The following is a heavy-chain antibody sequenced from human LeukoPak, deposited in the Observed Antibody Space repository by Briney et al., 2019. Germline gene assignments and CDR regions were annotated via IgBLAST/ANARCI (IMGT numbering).Heavy chain of an antibody. CDR3: ASPARFLEWLLQFDY. J-gene: IGHJ4*02. CDR2: ISAYNGNT. V-gene: IGHV1-18*01. CDR1: GYTFTSYG. Sequence: ASVKVSCKASGYTFTSYGISWVRQAPGQGLEGVGWISAYNGNTNYAQKFQGRFTITADESTSTAYMELSSLRSEDTVVYYCASPARFLEWLLQFDYWGQGTLVTVSS. D-gene: IGHD3-3*01.